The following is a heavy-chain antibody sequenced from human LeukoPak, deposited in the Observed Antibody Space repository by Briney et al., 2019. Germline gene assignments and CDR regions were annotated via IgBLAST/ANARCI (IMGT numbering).Heavy chain of an antibody. CDR2: INPSGGST. CDR1: GYNFISYY. CDR3: AREDVVLVDAVRYYYYGMDV. J-gene: IGHJ6*02. D-gene: IGHD2-8*01. V-gene: IGHV1-46*01. Sequence: ASVKVSCKASGYNFISYYMHWVRQAPGQGLEWMGIINPSGGSTSYAQKFQDRVTMTRDTSTSTVCMELSSLKSEDTAVYYCAREDVVLVDAVRYYYYGMDVWGQGTTVTVSS.